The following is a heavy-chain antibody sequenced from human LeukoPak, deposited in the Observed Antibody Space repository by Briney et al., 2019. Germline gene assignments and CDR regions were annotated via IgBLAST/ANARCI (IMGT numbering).Heavy chain of an antibody. V-gene: IGHV4-59*08. CDR1: GDSISNFY. CDR2: IHHSGSS. CDR3: ARRRPNYYGNSGSPFDY. Sequence: SETLSLTCTVSGDSISNFYWSWIRQPPGKGLEWIGYIHHSGSSDSNPSLKIRVTTSVDTSKNQFSLSLSHVTAADTAVYFCARRRPNYYGNSGSPFDYWGQGILVTVSS. D-gene: IGHD3-22*01. J-gene: IGHJ4*02.